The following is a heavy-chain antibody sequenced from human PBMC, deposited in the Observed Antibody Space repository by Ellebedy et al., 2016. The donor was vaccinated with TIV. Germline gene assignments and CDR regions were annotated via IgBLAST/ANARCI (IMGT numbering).Heavy chain of an antibody. CDR2: ISAYNGNT. CDR3: ARDERRSSTWYDY. Sequence: AASVKVSCKASGYTFSSYGVTWVRQAPGQGLEWMGRISAYNGNTKYGQKFQGRVTMTTDTSTSTAYMELGSLRSDDTAMYYCARDERRSSTWYDYWGQGTLVTVSS. J-gene: IGHJ4*02. CDR1: GYTFSSYG. V-gene: IGHV1-18*04. D-gene: IGHD6-13*01.